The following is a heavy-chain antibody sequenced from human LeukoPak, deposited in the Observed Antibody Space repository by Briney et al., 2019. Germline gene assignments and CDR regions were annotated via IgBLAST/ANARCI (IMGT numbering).Heavy chain of an antibody. V-gene: IGHV3-9*01. CDR2: ISWNSGGI. J-gene: IGHJ5*02. CDR3: AKGSVAARPGWFDP. Sequence: GGSLRLSCVASGFTFYDYATHWVRQAPGKGREWVSGISWNSGGIGYADSVKCRFTISRDNAKNSLYLQMDSLRPEDAALYYCAKGSVAARPGWFDPSGQGTLVTVSS. D-gene: IGHD6-6*01. CDR1: GFTFYDYA.